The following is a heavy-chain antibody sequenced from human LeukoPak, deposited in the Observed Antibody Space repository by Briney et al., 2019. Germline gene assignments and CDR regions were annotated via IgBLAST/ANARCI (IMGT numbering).Heavy chain of an antibody. CDR1: GFTFSSYS. Sequence: GGSLRLSCAASGFTFSSYSMNWVRQAPGKGLEWVSSISSSSSYVYYADSVKGRFTISRDNAKNSLYLQMNSLRAEEPAVYYCARGQMTTVTDYYYYYGMDVWGQGTTVTVSS. CDR3: ARGQMTTVTDYYYYYGMDV. V-gene: IGHV3-21*01. CDR2: ISSSSSYV. J-gene: IGHJ6*02. D-gene: IGHD4-17*01.